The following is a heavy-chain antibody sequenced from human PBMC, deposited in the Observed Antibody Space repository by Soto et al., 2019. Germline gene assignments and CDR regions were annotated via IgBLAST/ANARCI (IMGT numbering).Heavy chain of an antibody. CDR1: GFTFSSYG. V-gene: IGHV3-30*18. Sequence: GGSLRLSCAASGFTFSSYGMHWVRQAPGKGLEWVAVISYDGSNKYYADSVKGRFTISRDNSKNTLYLQMNSLRAEDTAVYYCAKDLPHCSGGSCANYYYYGMDVWGQGTTVTVSS. D-gene: IGHD2-15*01. CDR3: AKDLPHCSGGSCANYYYYGMDV. CDR2: ISYDGSNK. J-gene: IGHJ6*02.